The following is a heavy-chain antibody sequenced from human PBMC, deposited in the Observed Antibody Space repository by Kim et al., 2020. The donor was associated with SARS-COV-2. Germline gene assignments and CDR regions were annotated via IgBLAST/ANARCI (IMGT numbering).Heavy chain of an antibody. J-gene: IGHJ6*02. CDR3: VQDYRHTDRDFYLDL. CDR1: GFFFSSYS. V-gene: IGHV3-23*01. CDR2: IPDDARYT. Sequence: GGSLRLSCEASGFFFSSYSMSWVRQAPGKGLVWVAPIPDDARYTLYADSVKGRFTISRDNSKNTVYLQMNSLIAEDTAVYYCVQDYRHTDRDFYLDLGG. D-gene: IGHD2-21*02.